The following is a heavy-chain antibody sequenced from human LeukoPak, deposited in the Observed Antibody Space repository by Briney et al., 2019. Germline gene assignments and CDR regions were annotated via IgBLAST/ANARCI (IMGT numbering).Heavy chain of an antibody. V-gene: IGHV3-30-3*01. CDR3: ARDLASYSSGWYGGIDY. D-gene: IGHD6-19*01. CDR2: ISYDGSNK. CDR1: GFTFSSYA. Sequence: GGSLRLSCAASGFTFSSYAMHWVRQAPGKGLEWVAVISYDGSNKYYADSVKGRFTISRDNSKNTLYLQMNSLRAEDTAVYYCARDLASYSSGWYGGIDYWGQGTLVTVSS. J-gene: IGHJ4*02.